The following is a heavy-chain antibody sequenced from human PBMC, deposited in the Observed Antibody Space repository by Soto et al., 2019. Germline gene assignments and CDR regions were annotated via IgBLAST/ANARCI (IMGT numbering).Heavy chain of an antibody. J-gene: IGHJ6*03. CDR3: VKVGGDYVNYYYYMDV. D-gene: IGHD4-17*01. CDR2: ISYDGSNK. CDR1: GFTFSSYG. Sequence: QVQLVESGGGVVQPGRSLRLSCAASGFTFSSYGMHWVRQAPGKGLEWVAVISYDGSNKYYADSVKGRFTISRDNSKNTLYLQMNSLRAEDTAVYYCVKVGGDYVNYYYYMDVWGKGTTVTGSS. V-gene: IGHV3-30*18.